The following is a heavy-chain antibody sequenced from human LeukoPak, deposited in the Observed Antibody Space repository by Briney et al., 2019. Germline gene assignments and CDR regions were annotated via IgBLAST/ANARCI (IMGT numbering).Heavy chain of an antibody. CDR1: GGSISSYY. V-gene: IGHV4-59*01. J-gene: IGHJ3*02. CDR2: IYYSGST. Sequence: SETLSLTCTVSGGSISSYYWSWIRQPPGKGLAWIGYIYYSGSTNYNPSLTSRVTISVDTSKNQFSLKLSSVTAADTAVYYCARDRSYYDILTGYQPDAFDIWGQGTMVTVSS. D-gene: IGHD3-9*01. CDR3: ARDRSYYDILTGYQPDAFDI.